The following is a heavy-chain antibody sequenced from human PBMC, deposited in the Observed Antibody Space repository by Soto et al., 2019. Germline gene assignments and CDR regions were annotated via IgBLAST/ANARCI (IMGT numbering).Heavy chain of an antibody. J-gene: IGHJ4*02. V-gene: IGHV1-2*02. CDR1: GYTFTDYY. CDR3: ARVQSYYYAGSGYYAFDY. CDR2: INPNSGGT. D-gene: IGHD3-22*01. Sequence: GASVKVSCKASGYTFTDYYMHWVRQAPGQGLEWMGWINPNSGGTNYAQKFQGRVTMTRDTSISTAYMELSRLRSDDTAVYYCARVQSYYYAGSGYYAFDYWGQGTLVTVSS.